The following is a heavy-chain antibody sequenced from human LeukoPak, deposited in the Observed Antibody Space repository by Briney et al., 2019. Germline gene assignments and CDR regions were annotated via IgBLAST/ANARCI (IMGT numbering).Heavy chain of an antibody. CDR1: GFTFSSYA. D-gene: IGHD3-10*01. Sequence: GGSLRLSCAASGFTFSSYAMSWVRQAPGKGLEWVSAISGSGGSTYYADSVKGRFTISRDNSKNTLYLQMNSLRAEDTAVYYCARIGLYYSSRYYFDFWGQGTLVTVSS. V-gene: IGHV3-23*01. CDR3: ARIGLYYSSRYYFDF. J-gene: IGHJ4*02. CDR2: ISGSGGST.